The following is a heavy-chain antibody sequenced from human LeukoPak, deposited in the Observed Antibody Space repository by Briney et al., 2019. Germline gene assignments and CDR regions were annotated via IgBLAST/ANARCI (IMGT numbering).Heavy chain of an antibody. CDR1: GGSISSSSYY. V-gene: IGHV4-39*02. CDR2: IYYSGST. CDR3: AGELDYYYYMDV. J-gene: IGHJ6*03. Sequence: SETLSLTCTVSGGSISSSSYYWGWIRQPPGKGLEWIGSIYYSGSTYYNPSLKSRVTISVDTSKNQFSLKLSSVTAADTAVYYCAGELDYYYYMDVWGKGTTVTVSS.